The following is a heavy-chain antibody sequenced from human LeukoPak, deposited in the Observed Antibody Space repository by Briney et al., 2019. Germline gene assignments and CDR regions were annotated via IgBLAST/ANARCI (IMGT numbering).Heavy chain of an antibody. Sequence: SETLSLTCTVSGGSISSYYWAWIRQPPGTGLEWIGYIYYNGRATYNPSLKSRVTISVDTSKNQFSLKLSSVTAADTAVYYCARRSSESFDFWGQGTLVTVSS. CDR1: GGSISSYY. J-gene: IGHJ4*02. V-gene: IGHV4-59*08. CDR2: IYYNGRA. CDR3: ARRSSESFDF. D-gene: IGHD3-22*01.